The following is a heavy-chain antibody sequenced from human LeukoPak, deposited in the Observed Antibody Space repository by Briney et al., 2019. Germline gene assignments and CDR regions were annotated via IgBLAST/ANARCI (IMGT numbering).Heavy chain of an antibody. V-gene: IGHV1-69*13. CDR1: GGTFSSYA. J-gene: IGHJ6*02. D-gene: IGHD2-15*01. Sequence: ASVNVSCKASGGTFSSYAISRVRQAPGQGREWVGGLIPIFGTANYAQKFQGRVTITADESTSTAYMELSSLRSEDTAVYYCAGRDCSGGSCYSGAPYGMDVWGQGTTVTVSS. CDR2: LIPIFGTA. CDR3: AGRDCSGGSCYSGAPYGMDV.